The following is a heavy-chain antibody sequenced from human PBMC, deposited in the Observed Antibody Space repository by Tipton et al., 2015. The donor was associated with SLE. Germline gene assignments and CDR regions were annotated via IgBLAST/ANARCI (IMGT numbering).Heavy chain of an antibody. J-gene: IGHJ4*02. CDR2: IYYSGST. D-gene: IGHD5-24*01. Sequence: TLSLTCTVSGGPISSHYWSWIRQPPGKGLEWIGYIYYSGSTYYNPSLKSRVTISVDTSKNQFSLKLSSVTAADTAVYYCARVSRDGYKDLDYWGQGTLVTVSS. CDR1: GGPISSHY. CDR3: ARVSRDGYKDLDY. V-gene: IGHV4-59*11.